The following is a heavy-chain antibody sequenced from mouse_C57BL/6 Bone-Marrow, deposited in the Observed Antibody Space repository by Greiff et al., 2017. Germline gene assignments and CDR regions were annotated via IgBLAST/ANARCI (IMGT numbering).Heavy chain of an antibody. D-gene: IGHD2-3*01. CDR3: ARSYDGYYAWFAY. V-gene: IGHV1-82*01. Sequence: QVQLQQSGPELVKPGASVKISCKASGYAFSSSWMNWVKQRPGKGLEWIGRIYPGDGDTNYNGKFKGKATLTADKSSSTAYMQLSSLTSEDSAVSFCARSYDGYYAWFAYWGQGTLVTVSA. J-gene: IGHJ3*01. CDR1: GYAFSSSW. CDR2: IYPGDGDT.